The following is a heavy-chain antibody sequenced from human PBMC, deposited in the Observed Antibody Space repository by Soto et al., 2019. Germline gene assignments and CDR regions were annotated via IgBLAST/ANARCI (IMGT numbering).Heavy chain of an antibody. Sequence: QPGGSLRLSCAASGFTFSRYAMHWVRQAPGKGLEYVSGINSNGGSTHYANSVKGRFIISRDNSKNTLYLQMGSLRAEDMAVYYCARHLDDSSGYSPGYWGQGTLVTVSS. V-gene: IGHV3-64*01. D-gene: IGHD3-22*01. CDR2: INSNGGST. J-gene: IGHJ4*02. CDR1: GFTFSRYA. CDR3: ARHLDDSSGYSPGY.